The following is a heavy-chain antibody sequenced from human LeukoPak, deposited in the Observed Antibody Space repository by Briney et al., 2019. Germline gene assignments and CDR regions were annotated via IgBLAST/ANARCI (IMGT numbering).Heavy chain of an antibody. J-gene: IGHJ4*02. CDR1: GFTFSYYS. V-gene: IGHV3-48*01. CDR2: IDSSSATT. D-gene: IGHD3-16*01. CDR3: ARGYYDSSNDDFDY. Sequence: PGGSLRLSCAASGFTFSYYSMTWVRQAPGKGLEWVSYIDSSSATTYYADSVKGRFIIPRDNAKNSLFLQINSLRAEDTAVYYCARGYYDSSNDDFDYWGQGTLVAVSS.